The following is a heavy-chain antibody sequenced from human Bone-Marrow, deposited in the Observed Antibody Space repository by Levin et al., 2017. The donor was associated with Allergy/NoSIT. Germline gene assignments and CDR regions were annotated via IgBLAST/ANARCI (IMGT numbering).Heavy chain of an antibody. CDR3: ARDCSGGSCSFNYYYYYMDV. CDR2: ISSSSSTI. Sequence: GGSLRLSCAASGFTFSSYSMNWVRQAPGKGLEWVSYISSSSSTIYYADSVKGRFTISRDNAKNSLYLQMNSLRDEDTAVYYCARDCSGGSCSFNYYYYYMDVWGKGTTVTVSS. D-gene: IGHD2-15*01. CDR1: GFTFSSYS. V-gene: IGHV3-48*02. J-gene: IGHJ6*03.